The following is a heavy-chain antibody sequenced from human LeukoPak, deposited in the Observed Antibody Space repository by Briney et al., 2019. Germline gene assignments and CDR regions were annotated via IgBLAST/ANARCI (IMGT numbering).Heavy chain of an antibody. Sequence: SVKVSFKASGGTFTIYAISWVRQAPGQGLEWMGGIIPIFGTANHAQKFQGRVTITTDESTSTAYMELSSLRSEDTAVYYCARDDGAFDHWGQGTLVTVSS. J-gene: IGHJ5*02. CDR1: GGTFTIYA. CDR2: IIPIFGTA. D-gene: IGHD3-16*01. CDR3: ARDDGAFDH. V-gene: IGHV1-69*05.